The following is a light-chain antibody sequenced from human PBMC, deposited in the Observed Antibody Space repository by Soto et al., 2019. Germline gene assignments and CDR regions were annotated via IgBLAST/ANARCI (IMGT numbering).Light chain of an antibody. CDR3: QQRSNWPPAIT. CDR2: DAS. CDR1: QSVSSY. V-gene: IGKV3-11*01. J-gene: IGKJ4*01. Sequence: EIVLTQSPATLSLSPGERATLSCRASQSVSSYLAWYQQKPGQAPRLLIYDASNRATSIPARFSGSGSGTDFTLTISSLEPEDFAVYYCQQRSNWPPAITFGGGTKVEIK.